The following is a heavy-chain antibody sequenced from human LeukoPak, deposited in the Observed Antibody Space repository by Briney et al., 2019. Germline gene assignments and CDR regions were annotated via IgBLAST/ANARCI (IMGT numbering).Heavy chain of an antibody. V-gene: IGHV3-30*02. Sequence: GGSLRLSCATSGFTFSSYGMHWVRQTPGKGLEWVAFIRYDGSNKYYADSVKGRFTISREDSKNTLYLQLNSLRAEDTALYYCATNSGWYGVSWGQGTLVTVSS. D-gene: IGHD6-19*01. J-gene: IGHJ4*02. CDR1: GFTFSSYG. CDR2: IRYDGSNK. CDR3: ATNSGWYGVS.